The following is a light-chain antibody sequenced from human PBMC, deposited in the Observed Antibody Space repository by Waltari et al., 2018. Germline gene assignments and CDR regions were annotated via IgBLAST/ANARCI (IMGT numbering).Light chain of an antibody. CDR3: HQYYNSPFT. V-gene: IGKV4-1*01. J-gene: IGKJ3*01. CDR2: WAS. CDR1: QSVLYSSNKKNY. Sequence: DIVMTQSPDSLAVSLGARAPIHCKSSQSVLYSSNKKNYLAWYQHKPGQPPKLLIYWASTRESGVPDRFSGSGSGTDFTRTISSLQAEDVAVYYCHQYYNSPFTFGPGTKLD.